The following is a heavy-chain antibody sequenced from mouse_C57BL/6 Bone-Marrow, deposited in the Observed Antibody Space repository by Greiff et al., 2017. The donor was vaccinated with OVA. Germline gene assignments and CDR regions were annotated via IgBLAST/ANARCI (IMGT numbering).Heavy chain of an antibody. J-gene: IGHJ1*03. CDR1: GFTFSDYY. Sequence: EVMLVESEGGLVQPGSSMKLSCTASGFTFSDYYMAWVRQVPEKGLEWVANINYDGSSTYYLASLKSRFIISRDNAKNILYLQMSSLKSEDTATYYCARDLWYFDVWGTGTTVTVSS. CDR3: ARDLWYFDV. V-gene: IGHV5-16*01. CDR2: INYDGSST.